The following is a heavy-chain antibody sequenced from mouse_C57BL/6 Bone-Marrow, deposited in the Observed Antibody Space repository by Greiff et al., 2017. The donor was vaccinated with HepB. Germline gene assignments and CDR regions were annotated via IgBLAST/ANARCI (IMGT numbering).Heavy chain of an antibody. J-gene: IGHJ2*01. Sequence: EVKVVESGGGLVKPGGSLKLSCAASGFTFSDYGMHWVRQAPGKGLEWVAYISSGSSTIYYADTVKGRFTISRDNAKNTLFLQMTSLRSEDTAMYYCARPYYYGSSPLFDYWGQGTTLTVSS. CDR3: ARPYYYGSSPLFDY. V-gene: IGHV5-17*01. CDR2: ISSGSSTI. CDR1: GFTFSDYG. D-gene: IGHD1-1*01.